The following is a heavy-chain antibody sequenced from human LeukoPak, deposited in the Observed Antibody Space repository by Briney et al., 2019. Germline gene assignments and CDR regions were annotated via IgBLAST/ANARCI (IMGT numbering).Heavy chain of an antibody. CDR1: GFSLSTTGVG. D-gene: IGHD4-17*01. V-gene: IGHV2-5*02. J-gene: IGHJ4*02. CDR3: AHLDIVDGDPMSFDY. CDR2: IYWDDDK. Sequence: SGPTLVKPTQTLTLTCAFSGFSLSTTGVGVGWIRQPPGKALEWLALIYWDDDKPYSPSLKSRLTITKDTYKNQVVLTMTNMDPVDTATYYCAHLDIVDGDPMSFDYWGQGTLVTVSS.